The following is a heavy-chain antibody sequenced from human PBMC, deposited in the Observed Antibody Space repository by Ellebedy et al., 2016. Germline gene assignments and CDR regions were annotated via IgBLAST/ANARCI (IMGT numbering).Heavy chain of an antibody. V-gene: IGHV3-15*01. Sequence: GESLKISCAASGFTFSNAWMNWVRQAPGKGLEWVGRIKSKTDGGAADCAAPVKGRFTISRDDSKDTLYLQMSSLKTEDTAVYFCTTVYRYNYDSVWGQGTLVTVSS. CDR1: GFTFSNAW. J-gene: IGHJ4*02. CDR3: TTVYRYNYDSV. CDR2: IKSKTDGGAA. D-gene: IGHD5-18*01.